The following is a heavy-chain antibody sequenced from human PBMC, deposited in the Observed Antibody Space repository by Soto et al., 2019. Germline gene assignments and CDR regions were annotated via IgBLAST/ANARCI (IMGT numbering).Heavy chain of an antibody. Sequence: PSETLALTSTVSGGPISHYYRSWIRQSPGKGLEWIPYTYYSGSTNYNPSLKRRVTMSVDASKNQVSLKLNTVTTADTAVDNLETDRSTYGGCGTADVKENWFDPWGPGTLVTVSS. J-gene: IGHJ5*02. CDR1: GGPISHYY. CDR3: ETDRSTYGGCGTADVKENWFDP. V-gene: IGHV4-59*01. CDR2: TYYSGST. D-gene: IGHD2-8*01.